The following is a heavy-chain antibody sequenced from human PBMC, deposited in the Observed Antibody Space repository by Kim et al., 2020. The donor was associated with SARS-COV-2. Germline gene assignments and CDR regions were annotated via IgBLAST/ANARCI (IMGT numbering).Heavy chain of an antibody. Sequence: GGSLRLSCTPSGFTFSSYAMHWVRQAPGKGLGWVAVISYDGSNKYYADSVKGRFTISRDNSKNTLYLQMNSLRAEDTAVYYCARDLITAGGPYYYGLDVWGQGTTVTVSS. J-gene: IGHJ6*02. D-gene: IGHD1-26*01. CDR1: GFTFSSYA. CDR3: ARDLITAGGPYYYGLDV. CDR2: ISYDGSNK. V-gene: IGHV3-30-3*01.